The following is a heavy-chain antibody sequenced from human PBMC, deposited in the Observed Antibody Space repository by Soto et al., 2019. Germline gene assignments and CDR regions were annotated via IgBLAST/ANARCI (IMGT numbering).Heavy chain of an antibody. V-gene: IGHV4-31*03. CDR3: ARWGTRDFWSGYGYYYYGMDV. D-gene: IGHD3-3*01. J-gene: IGHJ6*02. Sequence: QVQLQESGPGLVKPSQTLSLTCTVSGGSISSGGYYWSWIRQRPGKGLEWIGYIYYSGSTYYNPSLKSRVTISVDTSKNQFSLKLSSVTAADTAVYYCARWGTRDFWSGYGYYYYGMDVWGRGTTVTVSS. CDR2: IYYSGST. CDR1: GGSISSGGYY.